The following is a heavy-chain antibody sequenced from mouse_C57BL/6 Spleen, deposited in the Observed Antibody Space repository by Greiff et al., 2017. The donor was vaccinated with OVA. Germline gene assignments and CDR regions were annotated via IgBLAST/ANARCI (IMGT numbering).Heavy chain of an antibody. V-gene: IGHV10-1*01. CDR3: VRAYEGYAMDY. CDR1: GFSFNTYA. CDR2: IRSKSNNYAT. Sequence: EVQRVESGGGLVQPKGSLKLSCAASGFSFNTYAMNWVRQAPGKGLEWVARIRSKSNNYATYYADSVKDRFTISRDDSESMLYLQMNKLKTEDTAMYYGVRAYEGYAMDYWGQGTAVTVSS. J-gene: IGHJ4*01. D-gene: IGHD6-5*01.